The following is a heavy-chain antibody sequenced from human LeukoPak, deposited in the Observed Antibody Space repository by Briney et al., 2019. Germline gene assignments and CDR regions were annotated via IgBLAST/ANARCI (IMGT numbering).Heavy chain of an antibody. V-gene: IGHV1-69*05. D-gene: IGHD3-22*01. CDR1: GGTFSSYA. CDR2: IIPIFATS. CDR3: ARGYYYDSSGYYYFDY. J-gene: IGHJ4*02. Sequence: SAKVSCKASGGTFSSYAISWVRQAPGQGPEWMGGIIPIFATSNYAQTFQGRVTITTDESTSAAYMELSSLRSEDTAVYYCARGYYYDSSGYYYFDYWGQGTLVTVSS.